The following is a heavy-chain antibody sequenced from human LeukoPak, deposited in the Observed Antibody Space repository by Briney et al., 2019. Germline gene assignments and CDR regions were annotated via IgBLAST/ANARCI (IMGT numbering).Heavy chain of an antibody. CDR1: GGSISSYY. J-gene: IGHJ5*02. D-gene: IGHD5-12*01. V-gene: IGHV4-59*01. Sequence: SETLSLTCTVSGGSISSYYWSWIRQPPGKGLEWIGYTYYSGSTNYNPSLKSRVTISVDTSKNQFSLKLSSVTAADTAVYYCARVRYSGYDLGRWFDPWGQGTLVTVSS. CDR3: ARVRYSGYDLGRWFDP. CDR2: TYYSGST.